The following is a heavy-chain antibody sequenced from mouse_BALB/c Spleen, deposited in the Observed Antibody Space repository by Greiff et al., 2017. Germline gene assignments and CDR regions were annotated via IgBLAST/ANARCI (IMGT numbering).Heavy chain of an antibody. CDR2: ISYSGST. CDR1: GYSITSDYA. CDR3: AREESAMDY. Sequence: EVQGVESGPGLVKPSQSLSLTCTVTGYSITSDYAWNWIRQFPGNKLEWMGYISYSGSTSYNPSLKSRISITRDTSKNQFFLQLNSVTTEDTATYYCAREESAMDYWGQGTSVTVSS. J-gene: IGHJ4*01. V-gene: IGHV3-2*02.